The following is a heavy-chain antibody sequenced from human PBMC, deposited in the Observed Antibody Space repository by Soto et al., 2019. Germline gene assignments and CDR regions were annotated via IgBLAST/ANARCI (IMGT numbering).Heavy chain of an antibody. V-gene: IGHV3-48*03. CDR2: ISSSGNTV. CDR1: GFTFNIYE. CDR3: ARDRAVTARFDWFDP. Sequence: PGGSLRLSCAASGFTFNIYEMSWVRQAPGKGLEWISYISSSGNTVEHADSVKGRFTISRDNAKNSLYLQMDGLRVEDTGVYYCARDRAVTARFDWFDPWGQGTLVTVSS. D-gene: IGHD2-21*02. J-gene: IGHJ5*02.